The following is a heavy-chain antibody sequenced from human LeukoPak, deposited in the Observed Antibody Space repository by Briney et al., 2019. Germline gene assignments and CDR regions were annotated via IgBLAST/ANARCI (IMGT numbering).Heavy chain of an antibody. J-gene: IGHJ4*02. Sequence: GESLKISCKASGYRFTEFWIAWVRRTPGKGLEWMGIIYPGDSDVRYSPSFQGQVTISADKSINTAYLQWSSLKASDTAMYYCARLHRVFFWGQGTLVTVSS. V-gene: IGHV5-51*01. CDR1: GYRFTEFW. CDR2: IYPGDSDV. CDR3: ARLHRVFF.